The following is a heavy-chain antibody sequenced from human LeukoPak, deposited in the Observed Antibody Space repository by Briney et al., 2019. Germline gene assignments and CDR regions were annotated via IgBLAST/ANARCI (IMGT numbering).Heavy chain of an antibody. CDR1: GGSISSSSYY. D-gene: IGHD3-16*02. Sequence: PSETLSLTCTVSGGSISSSSYYWGWIRQPPGKGLEWIGSIYYSGSTYYNPSLKSRVTISVDRSKNQFSLKLSSVTAADTAVYYCARHENDYVWGSYRRDFDYWGQGTLVTVSS. V-gene: IGHV4-39*01. CDR3: ARHENDYVWGSYRRDFDY. J-gene: IGHJ4*02. CDR2: IYYSGST.